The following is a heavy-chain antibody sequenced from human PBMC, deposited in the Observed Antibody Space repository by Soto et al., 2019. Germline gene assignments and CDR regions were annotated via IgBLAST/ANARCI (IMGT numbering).Heavy chain of an antibody. V-gene: IGHV3-30-3*01. CDR3: AREWSVANPGY. CDR2: ISKDGDKK. CDR1: GFTFSNYS. J-gene: IGHJ4*02. Sequence: GGSLRLSCAASGFTFSNYSMHWVRQAPGKGLEWVAVISKDGDKKYYADSVKGRFTISRDNSKNTLYLQMNSLRPEDTAVRYRAREWSVANPGYWGQGTQVTVPQ. D-gene: IGHD5-12*01.